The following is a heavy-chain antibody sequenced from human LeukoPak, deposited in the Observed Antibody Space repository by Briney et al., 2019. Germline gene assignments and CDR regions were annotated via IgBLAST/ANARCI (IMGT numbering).Heavy chain of an antibody. CDR1: GFTFSSYA. J-gene: IGHJ4*02. CDR3: AKEGSGSYGRGVFDY. Sequence: GGSLRLFCAASGFTFSSYAMRWVRQAPGKGLEWVSAISGSGGSTYYADSVKGRFTISRDNSKNTLYLQMNSLRAEDTAVYYCAKEGSGSYGRGVFDYWGQGTLVTVSS. D-gene: IGHD1-26*01. V-gene: IGHV3-23*01. CDR2: ISGSGGST.